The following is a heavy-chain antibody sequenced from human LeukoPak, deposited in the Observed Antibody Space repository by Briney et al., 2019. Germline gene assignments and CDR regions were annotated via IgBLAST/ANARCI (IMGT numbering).Heavy chain of an antibody. J-gene: IGHJ4*02. CDR2: IIPIFGTA. D-gene: IGHD1-26*01. CDR1: GGTFSSYA. Sequence: GASVKVSCKASGGTFSSYAISWVRQAPGQGLEWMGGIIPIFGTANYAQKFQGRVTITADESTSTAYMELSSLRSEDTAVYYCARWHYSGSYYRDYWGQGTLVTVSS. V-gene: IGHV1-69*13. CDR3: ARWHYSGSYYRDY.